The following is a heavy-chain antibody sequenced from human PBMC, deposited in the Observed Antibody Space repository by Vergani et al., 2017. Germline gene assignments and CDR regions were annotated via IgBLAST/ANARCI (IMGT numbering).Heavy chain of an antibody. Sequence: EVQLLESGGGLVQPGGSLRLSCAASGFTFSNYAMSWVRQAPGKGLEWVSALSASGGSTFYADSVKGRFTISRDNSKNTLYLQMNSLRAEDTAVYYCAKAYSSGWYYFDYWGQGTLVTVSS. J-gene: IGHJ4*02. CDR3: AKAYSSGWYYFDY. V-gene: IGHV3-23*01. CDR1: GFTFSNYA. D-gene: IGHD6-19*01. CDR2: LSASGGST.